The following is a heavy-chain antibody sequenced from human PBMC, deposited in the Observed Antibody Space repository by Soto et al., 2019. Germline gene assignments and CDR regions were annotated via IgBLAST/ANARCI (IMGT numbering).Heavy chain of an antibody. V-gene: IGHV3-23*01. CDR1: GFTFSSYT. Sequence: GGSLRLSCAASGFTFSSYTMSWVRQAPGKGLEWVSAISGGGGSTYYADSVKGRFTISRDNSKNTLYLQMNSLRAEDTAVYYCAKDSAYYYDSSGHCFDYWGQGTLVTVTS. D-gene: IGHD3-22*01. J-gene: IGHJ4*02. CDR2: ISGGGGST. CDR3: AKDSAYYYDSSGHCFDY.